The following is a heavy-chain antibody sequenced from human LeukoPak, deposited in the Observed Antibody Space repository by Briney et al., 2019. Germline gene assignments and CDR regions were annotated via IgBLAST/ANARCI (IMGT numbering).Heavy chain of an antibody. CDR1: GFTLSDYY. CDR2: SSSSGSTI. Sequence: GGSLRLSCAASGFTLSDYYMSWIRQAPGKGLERVSYSSSSGSTIYYADSVKGRFAISRDNAKNSLYLQMNSLRAEDTAVYYCARRRDFIDYWGQGTLVTVSS. V-gene: IGHV3-11*01. D-gene: IGHD3/OR15-3a*01. J-gene: IGHJ4*02. CDR3: ARRRDFIDY.